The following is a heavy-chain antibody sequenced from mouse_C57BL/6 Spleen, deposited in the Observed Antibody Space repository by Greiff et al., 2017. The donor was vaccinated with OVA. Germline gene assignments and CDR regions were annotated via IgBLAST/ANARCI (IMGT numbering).Heavy chain of an antibody. D-gene: IGHD1-1*01. Sequence: FQLQQSGAELVRPGASVKLSCTASGFNIKDDYMHWVKQRPEQGLEWIGWIDPENGDTEYASKFQGKATITADTSSNTAYLQLSSLTSEDTAVYYCTTLHYYGSSYAMDYWGQGTSVTVSS. CDR1: GFNIKDDY. J-gene: IGHJ4*01. CDR2: IDPENGDT. V-gene: IGHV14-4*01. CDR3: TTLHYYGSSYAMDY.